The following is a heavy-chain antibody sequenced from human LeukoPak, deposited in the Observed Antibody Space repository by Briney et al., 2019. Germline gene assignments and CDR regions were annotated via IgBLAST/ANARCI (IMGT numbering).Heavy chain of an antibody. CDR1: GFTFGSIA. CDR2: VRSNGDTT. Sequence: GGSLRLSCAASGFTFGSIAMTCVRQAPGKGLEWVSTVRSNGDTTYNVDSVKGRFTISRDNSKNTVYLEMKSLRVEDTAIYYCAKGQELDDGVFESWGQGTLVTDSS. J-gene: IGHJ4*02. V-gene: IGHV3-23*01. D-gene: IGHD1-1*01. CDR3: AKGQELDDGVFES.